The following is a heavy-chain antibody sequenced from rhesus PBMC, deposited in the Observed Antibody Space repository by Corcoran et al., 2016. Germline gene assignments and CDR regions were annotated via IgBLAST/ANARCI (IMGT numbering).Heavy chain of an antibody. CDR3: ARHSYYSGWFLDS. D-gene: IGHD6-31*01. CDR2: IYGTDSAT. Sequence: QVQLQESGPGRVKPSETLSLTGSVSGGSITDYYWDWIRQPPGKGLEWIDNIYGTDSATVYNPSLRSRVTLSVDTSKNHFSLKLNSVTAADPAVYFCARHSYYSGWFLDSWGQGVLVTVSS. V-gene: IGHV4S11*01. CDR1: GGSITDYY. J-gene: IGHJ1*01.